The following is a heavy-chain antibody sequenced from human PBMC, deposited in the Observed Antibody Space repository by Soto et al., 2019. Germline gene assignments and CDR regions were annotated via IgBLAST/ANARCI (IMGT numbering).Heavy chain of an antibody. D-gene: IGHD5-12*01. Sequence: QVQLVQSGAEVKKPGASVKVSCKASGYTFTDYYIHWVRQAPGQGPEWLGWTNTNTGGTNYAQKFKGRVTVTRDTSTNTAYMDLYRLTSDDTAVYYCVRDRVPTAPEFDYGGQGTLITVSS. CDR2: TNTNTGGT. J-gene: IGHJ4*02. CDR3: VRDRVPTAPEFDY. CDR1: GYTFTDYY. V-gene: IGHV1-2*02.